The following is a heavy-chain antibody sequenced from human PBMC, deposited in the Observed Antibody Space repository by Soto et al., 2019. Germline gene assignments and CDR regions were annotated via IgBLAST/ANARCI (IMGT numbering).Heavy chain of an antibody. CDR1: RAFINSGGFY. CDR2: IFHSGST. J-gene: IGHJ5*02. V-gene: IGHV4-31*03. Sequence: QVQLQESGPGLVKPTQTLSLTCSVSRAFINSGGFYYSWIRQPPGQGLEWLGYIFHSGSTLYNPSLRGRLTLSADTSRNQLSLYLTSVTAADTAVYYCVRGGIAGHWFDPWGQGILVTVSS. CDR3: VRGGIAGHWFDP. D-gene: IGHD2-15*01.